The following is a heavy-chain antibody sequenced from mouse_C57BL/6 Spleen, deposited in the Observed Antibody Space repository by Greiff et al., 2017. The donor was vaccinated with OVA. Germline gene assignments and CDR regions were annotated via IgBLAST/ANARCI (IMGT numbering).Heavy chain of an antibody. Sequence: VQLQQSGAELVKPGASVKISCKASGYAFSSYWMNWVKQRPGKGLEWIGQIYPGDGDTNYNGKFKGKATLTADKSSSTAYMQLSSLTSEDSAVYFGARGGDYDGLWFAYWGQGTLVTVSA. CDR2: IYPGDGDT. CDR1: GYAFSSYW. D-gene: IGHD2-4*01. CDR3: ARGGDYDGLWFAY. V-gene: IGHV1-80*01. J-gene: IGHJ3*01.